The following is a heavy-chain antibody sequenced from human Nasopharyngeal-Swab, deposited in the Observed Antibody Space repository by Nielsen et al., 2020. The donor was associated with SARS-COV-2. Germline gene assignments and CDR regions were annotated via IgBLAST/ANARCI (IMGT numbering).Heavy chain of an antibody. J-gene: IGHJ4*02. CDR3: ASTPLDSSGYYYAFHY. Sequence: GGSLRLSCAASGFTFSRYTMHWVRQAPGKGLEWVAVISYDGSNKYYADSVKGRFTISRDISKNTLYLQMNSLRAEDTAVFDCASTPLDSSGYYYAFHYWGRGTLVTVSS. CDR1: GFTFSRYT. V-gene: IGHV3-30-3*01. CDR2: ISYDGSNK. D-gene: IGHD3-22*01.